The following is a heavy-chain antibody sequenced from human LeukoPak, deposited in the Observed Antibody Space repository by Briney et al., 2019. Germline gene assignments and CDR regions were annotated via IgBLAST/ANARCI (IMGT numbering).Heavy chain of an antibody. CDR1: GFTLSSYW. CDR3: ARAPSEIGGYYPEYFRH. J-gene: IGHJ1*01. D-gene: IGHD3-22*01. V-gene: IGHV3-74*01. Sequence: GGSLRLSCAASGFTLSSYWMHWVRQAPGKGLVWVSRIKSDGRTNSADSVKGRLTISRDNAKNTVSLQMNSLRAEDTGVYYCARAPSEIGGYYPEYFRHWGQGTLVIVSS. CDR2: IKSDGRT.